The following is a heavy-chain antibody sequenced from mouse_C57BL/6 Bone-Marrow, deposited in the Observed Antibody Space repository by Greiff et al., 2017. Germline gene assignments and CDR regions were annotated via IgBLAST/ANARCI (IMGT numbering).Heavy chain of an antibody. CDR3: AHDSNYLAWFAY. CDR2: IDPETGGT. V-gene: IGHV1-15*01. Sequence: VQLQQPGAELVRPGASVTLSCKASGYTFTDYEMHWVKQTPVHGLEWIGAIDPETGGTAYNQKFKGKAILTADKSSNPAYMQLSSLTSEDAAIYYCAHDSNYLAWFAYWGQGTLVTVSA. J-gene: IGHJ3*01. D-gene: IGHD2-5*01. CDR1: GYTFTDYE.